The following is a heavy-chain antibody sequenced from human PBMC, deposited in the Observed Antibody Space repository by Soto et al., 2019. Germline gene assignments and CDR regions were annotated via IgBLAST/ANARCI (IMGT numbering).Heavy chain of an antibody. D-gene: IGHD6-13*01. CDR2: IDWDDDK. V-gene: IGHV2-70*11. CDR1: GFSLSTSGMC. CDR3: ARTTRYSSSNNWFDP. J-gene: IGHJ5*02. Sequence: SGPTLVNPTQTLTLTCTFSGFSLSTSGMCVSWIRQPPGKALEWLARIDWDDDKYYSTSLKTRLTISKDTSKNQVVLTMTNMDPVDTATYYCARTTRYSSSNNWFDPWGQGTLVTVSS.